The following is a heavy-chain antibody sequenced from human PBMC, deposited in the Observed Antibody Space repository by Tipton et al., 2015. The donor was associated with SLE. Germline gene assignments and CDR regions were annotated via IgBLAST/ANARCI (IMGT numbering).Heavy chain of an antibody. CDR3: ARDLWYARGGSGYDFDY. CDR1: GFTFSSYG. CDR2: IRYDGSNK. J-gene: IGHJ4*02. V-gene: IGHV3-30*02. Sequence: SLRLSCAASGFTFSSYGMDWVRQAPGKGLEWVASIRYDGSNKNYADSVKGRFTISRDNAKNSLYLQMNSLRAEDTAVYYCARDLWYARGGSGYDFDYWGQGTLVTVSS. D-gene: IGHD5-12*01.